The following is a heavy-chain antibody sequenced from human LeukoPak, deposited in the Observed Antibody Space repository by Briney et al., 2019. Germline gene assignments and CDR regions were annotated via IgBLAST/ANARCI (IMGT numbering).Heavy chain of an antibody. CDR1: GGSFSGYY. J-gene: IGHJ4*02. CDR3: ARGLGVYSSGWYWDY. CDR2: INHSGST. Sequence: SETLSLTCAVYGGSFSGYYWSWIRQPPGKGLEWIGEINHSGSTNYNPSLKSRVTISVDTSKNQFSLKLSSVTAADTAVYYCARGLGVYSSGWYWDYWGQGTLVTVSS. V-gene: IGHV4-34*01. D-gene: IGHD6-19*01.